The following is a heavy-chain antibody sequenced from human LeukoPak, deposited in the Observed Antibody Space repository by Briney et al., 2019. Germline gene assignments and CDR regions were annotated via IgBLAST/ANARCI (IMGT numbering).Heavy chain of an antibody. D-gene: IGHD3-3*02. Sequence: ASVKVSCKASGYTFTNYDINWVRQAPGQGLEWMGWINPNNGQTGYAQKFQGRVTMTRNTSVNTAYMELSSLRSEDTAVYFCARFSPFSLDVWGKGTTVTISS. CDR3: ARFSPFSLDV. V-gene: IGHV1-8*01. CDR1: GYTFTNYD. CDR2: INPNNGQT. J-gene: IGHJ6*04.